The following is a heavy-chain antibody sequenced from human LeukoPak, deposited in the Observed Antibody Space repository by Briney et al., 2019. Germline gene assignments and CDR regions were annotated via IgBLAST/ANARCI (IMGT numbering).Heavy chain of an antibody. V-gene: IGHV1-18*04. D-gene: IGHD5-18*01. CDR2: ISAYNGNT. CDR1: GYTFTSYG. Sequence: GASVKVSCKASGYTFTSYGISWVRQAPGQGLEWMGWISAYNGNTNYAQKLQGRVTMTTDTSTSTAYMELRSLRSDDTAVYYCARARRYSYGTSNAEYFQHWGQGTLVTVSS. CDR3: ARARRYSYGTSNAEYFQH. J-gene: IGHJ1*01.